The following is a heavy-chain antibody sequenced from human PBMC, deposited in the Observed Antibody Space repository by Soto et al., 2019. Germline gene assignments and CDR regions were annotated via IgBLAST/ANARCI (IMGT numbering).Heavy chain of an antibody. J-gene: IGHJ4*02. V-gene: IGHV4-30-4*01. Sequence: QVQLQELGPGLVKPSQTLSLTCTVSGGSISSGDYYWSWIRQPPGKGLEWIGYIYYSGSTYYNPSLKSRVTISVDTSKNQFSLKLSSVTAADTAVYYCASQKVLMVYAPDYWGQGTLVTVSS. D-gene: IGHD2-8*01. CDR3: ASQKVLMVYAPDY. CDR1: GGSISSGDYY. CDR2: IYYSGST.